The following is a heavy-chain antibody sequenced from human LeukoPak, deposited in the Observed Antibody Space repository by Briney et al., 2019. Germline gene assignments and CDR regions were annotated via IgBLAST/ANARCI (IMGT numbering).Heavy chain of an antibody. CDR2: ISWNSGSI. V-gene: IGHV3-9*01. D-gene: IGHD2-15*01. Sequence: GGSLRLSCAASGFTFDDYAMHWVRQAPGKGLEWVSGISWNSGSIGYADSVKGRFTISRDNAKNSLYLQMNSLRAEDTAVYYCARKADPFDYWGQGTLVTVSS. CDR3: ARKADPFDY. J-gene: IGHJ4*02. CDR1: GFTFDDYA.